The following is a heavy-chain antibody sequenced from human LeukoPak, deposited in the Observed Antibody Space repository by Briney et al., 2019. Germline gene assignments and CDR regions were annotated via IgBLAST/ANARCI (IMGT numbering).Heavy chain of an antibody. CDR1: GFTFSSYG. CDR3: AKDWEVGATEFGDY. D-gene: IGHD1-26*01. Sequence: GRSLRLSCAASGFTFSSYGMHWVRQAPGKGLEWVAVISYDGSNKYYADSVKGRFTISRDNSKNTLYLQMNSLRAEDTAVYYCAKDWEVGATEFGDYWGRGTLVTVSS. CDR2: ISYDGSNK. J-gene: IGHJ4*02. V-gene: IGHV3-30*18.